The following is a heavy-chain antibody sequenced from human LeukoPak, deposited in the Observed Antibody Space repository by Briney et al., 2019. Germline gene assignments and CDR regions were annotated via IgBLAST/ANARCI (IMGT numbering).Heavy chain of an antibody. CDR2: ISSSSSYI. J-gene: IGHJ3*02. Sequence: GGSLRLSCAASGFTFSSYSMNWVRQAPGKGLEWVSSISSSSSYIYYADSVKGRFTISRDNAKNSLYLQMNSLRAEDTAVYYCARERIAVAGTGVYAFDIWGQGIMVTVSS. D-gene: IGHD6-19*01. CDR3: ARERIAVAGTGVYAFDI. V-gene: IGHV3-21*01. CDR1: GFTFSSYS.